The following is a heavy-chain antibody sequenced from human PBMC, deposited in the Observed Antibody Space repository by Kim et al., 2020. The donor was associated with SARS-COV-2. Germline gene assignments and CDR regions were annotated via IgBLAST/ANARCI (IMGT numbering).Heavy chain of an antibody. CDR2: ISSSSSYI. CDR3: AREEVVAAPLLFYYYYMDV. J-gene: IGHJ6*03. Sequence: GGSLRLSCAASGFTFSSYSMNWVRQAPGKGLEWVSSISSSSSYIYYADSVKGRFTISRDNAKNSLYLQMNSLRAEDTAVYYCAREEVVAAPLLFYYYYMDVWGKGTTVTVSS. CDR1: GFTFSSYS. D-gene: IGHD2-15*01. V-gene: IGHV3-21*01.